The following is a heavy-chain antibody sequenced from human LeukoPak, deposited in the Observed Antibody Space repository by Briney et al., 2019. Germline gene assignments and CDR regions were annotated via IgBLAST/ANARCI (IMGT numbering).Heavy chain of an antibody. CDR2: INHNGST. V-gene: IGHV4-34*01. Sequence: SETLSLTCAVYGGSFSGYYWSWIRQPPGKGLEWVGEINHNGSTNYNPSLKSRVTISVDTSKNQFSLKLRSVTAADTAVYYCARGRPQYYYGSGTNWFGPWGQGTLVTVSS. CDR1: GGSFSGYY. D-gene: IGHD3-10*01. CDR3: ARGRPQYYYGSGTNWFGP. J-gene: IGHJ5*02.